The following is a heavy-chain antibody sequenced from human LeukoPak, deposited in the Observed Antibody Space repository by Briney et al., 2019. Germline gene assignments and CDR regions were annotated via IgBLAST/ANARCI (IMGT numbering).Heavy chain of an antibody. CDR2: IGATGTTT. J-gene: IGHJ4*02. V-gene: IGHV3-23*01. D-gene: IGHD2-21*02. Sequence: GGSLRLSCAASGFTFTSYAMSCVRQAPGKGLEWVSVIGATGTTTYYADSVKGRFTISRDTSKNTLYLQMNSLRVEGTAVYYCAKDRGAYCGGDCHPFDYWGQGTLVTVSS. CDR3: AKDRGAYCGGDCHPFDY. CDR1: GFTFTSYA.